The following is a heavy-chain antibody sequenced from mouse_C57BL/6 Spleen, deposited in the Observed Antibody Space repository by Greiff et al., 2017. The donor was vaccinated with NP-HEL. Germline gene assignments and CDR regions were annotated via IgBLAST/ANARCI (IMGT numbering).Heavy chain of an antibody. CDR3: ARGGDWFAY. J-gene: IGHJ3*01. CDR2: ISDGGSYT. V-gene: IGHV5-4*01. CDR1: GFTFSSYA. Sequence: EVQRVESGGGLVKPGGSLKLSCAASGFTFSSYAMSWVRQTPEKRLEWVATISDGGSYTYYPDNVKGRFTISRDNAKNNLYLQMSHLKSEDTAMYYCARGGDWFAYWGQGTLVTVSA.